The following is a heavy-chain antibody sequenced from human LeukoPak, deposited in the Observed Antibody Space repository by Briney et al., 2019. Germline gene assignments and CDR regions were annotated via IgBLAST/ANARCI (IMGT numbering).Heavy chain of an antibody. V-gene: IGHV1-46*01. D-gene: IGHD3-22*01. CDR2: INPSGGST. J-gene: IGHJ3*02. CDR3: AGTMIVPEPTILDAFDI. CDR1: GYTFTSYY. Sequence: ASVKVSCKASGYTFTSYYMHWVRQAPGQGLEWMGIINPSGGSTSYAQKFQGRVTMTRDMSTSTVYMELSSLRSEDTAVYYCAGTMIVPEPTILDAFDIWGQGTMVTVSS.